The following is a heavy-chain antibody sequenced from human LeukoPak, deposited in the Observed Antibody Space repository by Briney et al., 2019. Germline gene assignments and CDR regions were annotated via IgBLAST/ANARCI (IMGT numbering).Heavy chain of an antibody. CDR3: ARGGALGPPYFDY. J-gene: IGHJ4*02. D-gene: IGHD3-16*01. Sequence: SETLSLTCTVSGGSISSGGYYWSWIRQHPGKGLEWIGYIYYSGCTYYNPSLKSRVTISVDTSKNQFSLKLSSVTAADTAVYYCARGGALGPPYFDYWGQGTPVTVSS. V-gene: IGHV4-31*03. CDR1: GGSISSGGYY. CDR2: IYYSGCT.